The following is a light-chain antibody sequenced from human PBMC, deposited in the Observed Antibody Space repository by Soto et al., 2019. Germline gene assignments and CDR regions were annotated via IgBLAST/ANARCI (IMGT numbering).Light chain of an antibody. V-gene: IGKV3-15*01. CDR3: QQRSYWPPSIS. J-gene: IGKJ5*01. CDR2: GAS. CDR1: QSVSSN. Sequence: EIVMTQSPATRSVSPGERATLSCRASQSVSSNLAWYQQKPGQSPRLLIYGASTRATGIPARFSGSGSGTDFTLTISSLEPEDFAVYYCQQRSYWPPSISSGEGARLEI.